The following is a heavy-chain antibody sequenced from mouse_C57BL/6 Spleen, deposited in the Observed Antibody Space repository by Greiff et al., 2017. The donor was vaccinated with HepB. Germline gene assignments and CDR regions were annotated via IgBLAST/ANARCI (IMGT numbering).Heavy chain of an antibody. J-gene: IGHJ4*01. V-gene: IGHV10-1*01. CDR3: VRKELYDYDEGNAMDY. Sequence: EVQLVESGGGLVQPKGSLKLSCAASGFSFNTYAMNWVRQAPGKGLEWVARIRSKSNNYATYYADSVKDRFTISRDDSESMLYLQMNNLKTEDTAMYYCVRKELYDYDEGNAMDYWGQGTSVTVSS. D-gene: IGHD2-4*01. CDR1: GFSFNTYA. CDR2: IRSKSNNYAT.